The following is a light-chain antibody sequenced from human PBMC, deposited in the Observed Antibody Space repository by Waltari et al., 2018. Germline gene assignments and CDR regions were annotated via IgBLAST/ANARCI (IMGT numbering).Light chain of an antibody. CDR3: QQSYSAPH. Sequence: DIQMAQSPSSLSASVGDRITITCRASQSLSSHLNWYQHKSGKAPKLLIYAASSLQSGVPSRFSGSGSGTDFTLTISSLQPEDFATYYCQQSYSAPHFGPGTKVDIK. CDR1: QSLSSH. CDR2: AAS. V-gene: IGKV1-39*01. J-gene: IGKJ3*01.